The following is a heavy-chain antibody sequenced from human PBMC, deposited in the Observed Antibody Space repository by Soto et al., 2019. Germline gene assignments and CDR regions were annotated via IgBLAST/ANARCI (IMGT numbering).Heavy chain of an antibody. J-gene: IGHJ4*02. D-gene: IGHD3-22*01. CDR2: IYYSGST. V-gene: IGHV4-39*01. Sequence: QLQLQESGPGLVKPSETLSLTCTVSGGSISSSSYYWGWIRQPPGKGLEWIGSIYYSGSTYYNPSLKSRVTISVDTSKNQFSLKLSSVTAADTAVYYCARQPLDSSGYPPEHYFDYWGQGTLVTVSS. CDR1: GGSISSSSYY. CDR3: ARQPLDSSGYPPEHYFDY.